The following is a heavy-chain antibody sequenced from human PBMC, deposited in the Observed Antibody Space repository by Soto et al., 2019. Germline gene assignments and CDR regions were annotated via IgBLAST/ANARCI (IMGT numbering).Heavy chain of an antibody. D-gene: IGHD3-10*02. J-gene: IGHJ4*02. CDR2: SSNSGTFA. CDR3: ARPGDNYNVLDY. V-gene: IGHV3-11*03. Sequence: XVSLRLPCADSGFTFRWFGMRWIRQAPGKGLEWISFSSNSGTFAKYADSVKGRFTISRDNAKNSLYLQINSLRGEDTAIYFCARPGDNYNVLDYWGPGTPVTVSS. CDR1: GFTFRWFG.